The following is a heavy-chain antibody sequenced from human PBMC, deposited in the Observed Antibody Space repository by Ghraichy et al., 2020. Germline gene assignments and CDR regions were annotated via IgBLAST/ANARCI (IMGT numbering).Heavy chain of an antibody. Sequence: SETLALTCTVSGGSISSYYWSWIRQPPGKGLEWIGYIYYSGSTNYNPSLKSRVTISVDTSKNQFSLKLSSVTAADTAVYYCARVNSSGYYKGGSDYWGQGTLVTVSS. CDR1: GGSISSYY. D-gene: IGHD3-22*01. CDR2: IYYSGST. V-gene: IGHV4-59*01. CDR3: ARVNSSGYYKGGSDY. J-gene: IGHJ4*02.